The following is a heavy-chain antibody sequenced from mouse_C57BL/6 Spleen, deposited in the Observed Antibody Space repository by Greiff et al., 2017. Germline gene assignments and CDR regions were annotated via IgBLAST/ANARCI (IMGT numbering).Heavy chain of an antibody. J-gene: IGHJ4*01. D-gene: IGHD2-4*01. CDR1: GYTFTSYW. Sequence: QVQLQQPGPELVKPWASVKLSCKASGYTFTSYWMQWVQQRPGQGLEWIGEIDPSDSYTNYNPKLKGTGTSTVDTSSSTAYMQLSSLTSADSAVYYCARTRTRYEYSYAMDYWGQGTSVTVSS. V-gene: IGHV1-50*01. CDR2: IDPSDSYT. CDR3: ARTRTRYEYSYAMDY.